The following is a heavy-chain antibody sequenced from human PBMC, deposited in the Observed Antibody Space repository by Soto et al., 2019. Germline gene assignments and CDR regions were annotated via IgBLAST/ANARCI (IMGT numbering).Heavy chain of an antibody. J-gene: IGHJ6*02. Sequence: QVQLVESGGGVVQPGRSLRLSCAASGFTFSSYAMHWVRQAPGKGLEWVAVISYDGSNKYYADSVKGRFTISRDNSKNTLYLQMNSLRAADTAVYYCARDDSQRIAVAGTYYYYYGMDVWGQGTTVTVSS. V-gene: IGHV3-30-3*01. CDR2: ISYDGSNK. CDR3: ARDDSQRIAVAGTYYYYYGMDV. D-gene: IGHD6-19*01. CDR1: GFTFSSYA.